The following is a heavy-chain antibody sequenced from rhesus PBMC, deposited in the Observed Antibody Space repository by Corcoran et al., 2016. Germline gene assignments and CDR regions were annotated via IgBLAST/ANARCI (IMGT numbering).Heavy chain of an antibody. CDR3: AREVKAAAGTGNRFDV. V-gene: IGHV4-57*01. CDR2: ISGRVGRH. D-gene: IGHD6-31*01. CDR1: GGSISSGNW. Sequence: QVQLQESGPELVKHSETLSLTCAVSGGSISSGNWWSWIRQPPGKGLEWIGRISGRVGRHRYNPSLKGPDTRSTDTSKNQFSLNLRSVTAADTAVYYCAREVKAAAGTGNRFDVWGPGVLVTVSS. J-gene: IGHJ5-1*01.